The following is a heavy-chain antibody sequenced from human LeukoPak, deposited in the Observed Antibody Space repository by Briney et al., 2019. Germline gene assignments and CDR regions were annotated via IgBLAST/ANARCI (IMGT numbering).Heavy chain of an antibody. D-gene: IGHD3-22*01. J-gene: IGHJ4*02. CDR3: ARDLYYDSRAYYFDY. V-gene: IGHV3-21*01. CDR1: GFTFSTYA. CDR2: ISSSSSYI. Sequence: GGSLRLSCAASGFTFSTYAMNWVRQAPGEGLEWVSSISSSSSYIYYADSLKGRFTISRDNAKKSLYLQMNSLRAEDTAVYYCARDLYYDSRAYYFDYWGQRILVTVSS.